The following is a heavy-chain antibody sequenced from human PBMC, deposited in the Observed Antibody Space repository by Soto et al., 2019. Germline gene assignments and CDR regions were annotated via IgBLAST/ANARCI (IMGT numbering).Heavy chain of an antibody. CDR2: ISGSGGST. D-gene: IGHD3-10*01. Sequence: GGSLRLSCAASGFTFGIYAMSWVRQAPGKGLEWVSAISGSGGSTYYADSVKGRFAISRDNSKNTLFLQMNSLRADATAVSYSAKEQKWELLRPLLEYWGQGTLVTV. J-gene: IGHJ4*02. V-gene: IGHV3-23*01. CDR3: AKEQKWELLRPLLEY. CDR1: GFTFGIYA.